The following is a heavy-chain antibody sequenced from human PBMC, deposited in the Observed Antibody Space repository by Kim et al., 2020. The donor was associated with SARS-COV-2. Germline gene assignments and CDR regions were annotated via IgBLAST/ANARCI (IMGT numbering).Heavy chain of an antibody. V-gene: IGHV3-30*02. CDR3: APAYGSGGPLDY. J-gene: IGHJ4*02. D-gene: IGHD3-10*01. Sequence: YYADSVKGRFTISRDNSKNTLYLQMNSLRAEDTAVYYCAPAYGSGGPLDYWGQGTLVTVSS.